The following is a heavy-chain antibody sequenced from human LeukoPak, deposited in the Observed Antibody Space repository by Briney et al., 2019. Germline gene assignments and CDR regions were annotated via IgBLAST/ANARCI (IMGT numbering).Heavy chain of an antibody. J-gene: IGHJ4*02. CDR1: GGSISSGGYS. CDR2: IYHSGST. V-gene: IGHV4-30-2*01. CDR3: ARVKQTRTAMVTADFDY. Sequence: SQTLSLTCAVSGGSISSGGYSWSWIRQPPGKGLEWIGYIYHSGSTYYNPSLKSRVTISVDRSKNQFSLKLSSVTAADTAVYYCARVKQTRTAMVTADFDYWGQGTLVTVPS. D-gene: IGHD5-18*01.